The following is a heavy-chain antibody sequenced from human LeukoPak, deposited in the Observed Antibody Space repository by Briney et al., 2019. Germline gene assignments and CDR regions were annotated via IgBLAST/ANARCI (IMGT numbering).Heavy chain of an antibody. CDR2: MSYDGSNK. J-gene: IGHJ4*02. V-gene: IGHV3-30*18. D-gene: IGHD2-2*01. CDR1: GFTFSSYG. CDR3: AKDGYRYCSSTSCFYFDY. Sequence: GGSLRLSCAASGFTFSSYGMHWVRQAPGKGLEWVAVMSYDGSNKYYADSVKGRFTISRDNSKNTLYLQMNSLRAEDTAVYYCAKDGYRYCSSTSCFYFDYWGQGTLVTVSS.